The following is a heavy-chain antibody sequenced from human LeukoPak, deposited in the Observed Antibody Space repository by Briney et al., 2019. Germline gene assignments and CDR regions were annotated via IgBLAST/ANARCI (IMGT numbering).Heavy chain of an antibody. D-gene: IGHD1-7*01. CDR3: ARDYWWNYDY. J-gene: IGHJ4*02. CDR1: GFSFNDYD. Sequence: GGSLRLSCAASGFSFNDYDMHWVRQAPGKGLEWVAVISKDGSDKYYPGSVRGRFTISRDNSKNTIYLQMDSLRAEDTAIYYCARDYWWNYDYWGQGTLVTVSS. V-gene: IGHV3-30-3*01. CDR2: ISKDGSDK.